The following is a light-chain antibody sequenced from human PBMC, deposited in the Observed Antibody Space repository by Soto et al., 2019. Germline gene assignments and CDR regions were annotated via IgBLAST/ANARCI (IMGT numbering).Light chain of an antibody. J-gene: IGKJ5*01. V-gene: IGKV3-20*01. CDR2: GAS. CDR1: QSVSKKY. CDR3: QQYGSSPIT. Sequence: IVLTQFPGPLSLSPGERATLSCRASQSVSKKYLAWYQQKPGQAPRLLIYGASNRATGIPDRFSGSGSGTDFTLTISRLEPEDFAVYYCQQYGSSPITFGHGTRLEIK.